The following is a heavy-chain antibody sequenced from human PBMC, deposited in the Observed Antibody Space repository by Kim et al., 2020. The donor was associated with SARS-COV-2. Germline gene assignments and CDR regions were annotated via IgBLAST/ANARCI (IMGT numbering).Heavy chain of an antibody. CDR1: GFTFDDYA. J-gene: IGHJ5*02. Sequence: GGSLRLSCAASGFTFDDYAMHWVRQAPGKGLEWVSGISWNSGSIGYADSVKGRFTISRDNAKNSLYLQMNSLRAEDTALYYCAKDSGGSYYGIYNWFDPWGQGTLVTVSS. CDR3: AKDSGGSYYGIYNWFDP. CDR2: ISWNSGSI. D-gene: IGHD1-26*01. V-gene: IGHV3-9*01.